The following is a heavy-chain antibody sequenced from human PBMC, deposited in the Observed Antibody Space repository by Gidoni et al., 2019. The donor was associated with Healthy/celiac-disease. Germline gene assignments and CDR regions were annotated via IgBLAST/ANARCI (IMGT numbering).Heavy chain of an antibody. J-gene: IGHJ3*02. CDR1: GGSISSGGYS. CDR2: IYHSGST. CDR3: ARVGGSLQAFDI. V-gene: IGHV4-30-2*01. Sequence: QLQLQESGSVLVKPSQTLSLTCAVSGGSISSGGYSWSWIRQPPGKGLEWIGYIYHSGSTYYNPSLKSRVTISVDRSKNQFSLKLSSVTAADTAVYYCARVGGSLQAFDIWGQGTMVTVSS. D-gene: IGHD2-15*01.